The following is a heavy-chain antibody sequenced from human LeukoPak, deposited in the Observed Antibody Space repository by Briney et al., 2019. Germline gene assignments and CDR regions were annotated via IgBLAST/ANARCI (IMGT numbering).Heavy chain of an antibody. D-gene: IGHD3-16*02. CDR3: ARDSGWGNYRSVDYFDY. CDR1: GYAFIGYY. V-gene: IGHV1-2*02. J-gene: IGHJ4*02. CDR2: IFPNTGDT. Sequence: GASVKASCKASGYAFIGYYIHWVRQAPGQGLEWLGSIFPNTGDTRYAQKFQGRVTMTRDTSISTASMELRRLKSDDSAVYYCARDSGWGNYRSVDYFDYWGQGTLVTVSS.